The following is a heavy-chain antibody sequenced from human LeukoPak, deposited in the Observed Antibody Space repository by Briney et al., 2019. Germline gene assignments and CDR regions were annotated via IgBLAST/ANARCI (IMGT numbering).Heavy chain of an antibody. CDR3: ARHPDTPVNNWFDP. D-gene: IGHD4-23*01. J-gene: IGHJ5*02. Sequence: PSETLSLTCTISGGSISSYYWSWIRQPPGKGLEWIGYIYYSGSTNYNPSLKSRVTISVDMSKNQFSLKLSSVTAADTAVYYCARHPDTPVNNWFDPWGQGTLVTVSS. CDR1: GGSISSYY. CDR2: IYYSGST. V-gene: IGHV4-59*08.